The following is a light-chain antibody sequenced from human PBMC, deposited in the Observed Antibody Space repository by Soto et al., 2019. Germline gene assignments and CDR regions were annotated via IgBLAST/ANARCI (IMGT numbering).Light chain of an antibody. CDR2: EVS. CDR3: SSYVFSLTYD. V-gene: IGLV2-23*02. Sequence: QSVLTQPASVSGSPGQSITISCTGTSSNIGAYNLVTWLQHHPGKVPKVLIYEVSRRPSGVSNRFSGSKSGNTASLTISGLQAEDEADYYCSSYVFSLTYDFGTGTKVTVL. CDR1: SSNIGAYNL. J-gene: IGLJ1*01.